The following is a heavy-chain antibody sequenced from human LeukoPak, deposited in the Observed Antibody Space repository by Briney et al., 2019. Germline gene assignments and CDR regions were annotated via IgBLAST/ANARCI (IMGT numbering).Heavy chain of an antibody. V-gene: IGHV4-59*01. J-gene: IGHJ4*02. CDR1: GGSISSYY. D-gene: IGHD1-26*01. CDR3: ARELVGAKDY. Sequence: SETLSLTCTVSGGSISSYYWSWIRQPPGKGLEWIGYIYYSGSTNYNPSLKSRVTISVDTSKNQFSLKLSSVTAADTAVYYCARELVGAKDYWGQGTLVTVSS. CDR2: IYYSGST.